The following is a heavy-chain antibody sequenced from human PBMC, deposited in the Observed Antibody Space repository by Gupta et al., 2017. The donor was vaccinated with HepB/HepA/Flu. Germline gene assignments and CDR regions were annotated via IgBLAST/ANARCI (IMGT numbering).Heavy chain of an antibody. D-gene: IGHD2-2*02. V-gene: IGHV3-33*01. CDR1: GFTFSSYG. Sequence: QVQLVESGGGVVQPGRSLRLSCAASGFTFSSYGMHWVRQAPGKGLEWVAVIWYDGSNKYYADSVKGRFTISRDNSKNTRYLQMNSLRAEDTAVYYCASGQYQRLYEGEYFQHWGQGTLVTVSS. CDR3: ASGQYQRLYEGEYFQH. J-gene: IGHJ1*01. CDR2: IWYDGSNK.